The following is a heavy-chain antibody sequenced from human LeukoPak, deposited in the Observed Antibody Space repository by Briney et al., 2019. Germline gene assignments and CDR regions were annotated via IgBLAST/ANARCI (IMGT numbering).Heavy chain of an antibody. CDR1: GFTFSSYA. Sequence: GGSLRLSCAASGFTFSSYAMHWVRQAPGKGLEWVSAISGSGGSTYYADSVKGRFTISRDNSKNTLYLQMNSLRAEDTAVYYCAKLGVLGYCSSTSCHGDYWGQGTLVTVSS. CDR2: ISGSGGST. D-gene: IGHD2-2*01. J-gene: IGHJ4*02. CDR3: AKLGVLGYCSSTSCHGDY. V-gene: IGHV3-23*01.